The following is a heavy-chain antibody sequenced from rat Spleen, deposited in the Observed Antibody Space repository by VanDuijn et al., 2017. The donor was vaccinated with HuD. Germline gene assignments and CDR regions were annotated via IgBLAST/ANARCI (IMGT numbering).Heavy chain of an antibody. CDR3: ARPNYPGFNYFDY. J-gene: IGHJ2*01. V-gene: IGHV5-25*01. CDR2: ISPGGGNT. Sequence: EVQLVESGGGLVQPGRSLKLSCAASGFTFSNYYMAWVRQAPTKGLEWVASISPGGGNTYYRDSVKGRFTISRDNAKSTLCLQMDSLRSEDTATYYCARPNYPGFNYFDYWGQGVMVTVSS. D-gene: IGHD1-4*01. CDR1: GFTFSNYY.